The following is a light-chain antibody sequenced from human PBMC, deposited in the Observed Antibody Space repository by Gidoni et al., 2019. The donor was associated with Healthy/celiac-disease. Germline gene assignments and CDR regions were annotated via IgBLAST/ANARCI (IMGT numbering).Light chain of an antibody. CDR3: QQYGSSPLYT. J-gene: IGKJ2*01. Sequence: IVLTQSPGTLSLSPGERATLSCRASQSVSSSYLAWYQQKPGQAPRLLIYVASSRATGIPDRFSGSGSGTDFTLTISRLEPEDFAVYYCQQYGSSPLYTFGQGTKLEIK. V-gene: IGKV3-20*01. CDR1: QSVSSSY. CDR2: VAS.